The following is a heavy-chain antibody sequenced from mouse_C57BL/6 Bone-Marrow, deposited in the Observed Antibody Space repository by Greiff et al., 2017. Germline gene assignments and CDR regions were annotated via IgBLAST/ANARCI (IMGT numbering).Heavy chain of an antibody. Sequence: EVKVVESGGGLVKPGGSLKLSCAASGFTFRSYAMSWVRQTPETRLEWVATISDGGSYTYYPDNVKGRFTISRDNAKNHLYLQMSHLKSEDTAMYYGARDDGYSYYGGQGTTLTVSS. CDR3: ARDDGYSYY. J-gene: IGHJ2*01. CDR1: GFTFRSYA. D-gene: IGHD2-3*01. CDR2: ISDGGSYT. V-gene: IGHV5-4*01.